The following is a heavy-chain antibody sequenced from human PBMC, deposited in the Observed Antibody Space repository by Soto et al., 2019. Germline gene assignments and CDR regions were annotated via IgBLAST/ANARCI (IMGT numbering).Heavy chain of an antibody. D-gene: IGHD2-2*02. CDR3: AREGRGKKAGYNGLVSLGY. CDR1: GSGFSNYG. J-gene: IGHJ4*02. CDR2: IIPIFNSS. Sequence: SGKVSCKVSGSGFSNYGISWVLQAPGHGREWLGRIIPIFNSSKYAQSFQGRVTITADKSTSTASLELSSLRSDDTAVYYCAREGRGKKAGYNGLVSLGYWGQGTLVTVSS. V-gene: IGHV1-69*06.